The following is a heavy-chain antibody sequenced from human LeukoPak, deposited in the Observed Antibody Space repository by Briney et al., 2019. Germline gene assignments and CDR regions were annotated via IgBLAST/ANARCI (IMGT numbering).Heavy chain of an antibody. J-gene: IGHJ6*03. Sequence: ASVKVSCKASGYAFTSYDINWVRQATGQGLEWMGWMNPNSGNTGYAHKFQGRVTITRNTSISTAYMELSSLRSEDTAVYYCARGNYRSYLTLYYYYYYMDVWGKGTTVTVSS. V-gene: IGHV1-8*03. CDR1: GYAFTSYD. CDR2: MNPNSGNT. CDR3: ARGNYRSYLTLYYYYYYMDV. D-gene: IGHD1-26*01.